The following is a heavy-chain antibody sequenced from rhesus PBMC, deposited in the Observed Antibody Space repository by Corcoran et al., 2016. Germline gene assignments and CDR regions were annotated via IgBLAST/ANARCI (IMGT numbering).Heavy chain of an antibody. Sequence: QVQLEESGPGLVKPSETLSLTCAVSGGSISGYYWNWIRQPTGKGLEWMGDIGSSEGSTDYKPARKRRGTISTGTSNNQLSLRLSSVTAADTAVYYCARDGTGVIDYGLDSWGQGVVVTVSS. CDR1: GGSISGYY. CDR3: ARDGTGVIDYGLDS. V-gene: IGHV4S5*01. D-gene: IGHD3-22*01. J-gene: IGHJ6*01. CDR2: IGSSEGST.